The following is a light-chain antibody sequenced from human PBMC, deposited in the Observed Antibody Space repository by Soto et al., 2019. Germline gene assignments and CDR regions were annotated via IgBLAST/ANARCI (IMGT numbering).Light chain of an antibody. CDR1: QTINTW. CDR3: QQVNSYPLT. J-gene: IGKJ4*01. Sequence: DVQMTQSPSTLSAPVGDSLTITFRASQTINTWLAWYQQKPGEAPKLLMYDAFTLESGVPSRFSGSGSGTDFTLTISSLQPEDFATYYCQQVNSYPLTFGGGTKVDIK. V-gene: IGKV1-5*01. CDR2: DAF.